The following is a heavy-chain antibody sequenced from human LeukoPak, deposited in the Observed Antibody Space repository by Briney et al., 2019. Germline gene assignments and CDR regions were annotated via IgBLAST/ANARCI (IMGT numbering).Heavy chain of an antibody. J-gene: IGHJ4*02. CDR2: ISDTGATT. D-gene: IGHD2-8*01. V-gene: IGHV3-23*01. CDR1: GFTFSSYA. Sequence: GGSLRLSCAGSGFTFSSYAMSWVRQAPGKGLGWVSAISDTGATTYDADSVKGRFTISRDNSRSTLYLQMNSLRAEDTALYYCAKDTSIGRYCTNGVCSPFDYWGQGTLVTVSS. CDR3: AKDTSIGRYCTNGVCSPFDY.